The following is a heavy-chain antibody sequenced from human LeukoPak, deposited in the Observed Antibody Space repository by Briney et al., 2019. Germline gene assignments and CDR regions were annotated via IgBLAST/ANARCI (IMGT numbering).Heavy chain of an antibody. Sequence: PGGSLRLSCAASGFTFDDYGMSWVRQAPGKGLEWVSGINWNGGSTGYADSVKGRFTISRDNAKNSLYLQMNSLRAEDTALYYCARDRGGYCSGGSCNGDYWGQGTLVTASS. V-gene: IGHV3-20*04. CDR2: INWNGGST. CDR1: GFTFDDYG. D-gene: IGHD2-15*01. CDR3: ARDRGGYCSGGSCNGDY. J-gene: IGHJ4*02.